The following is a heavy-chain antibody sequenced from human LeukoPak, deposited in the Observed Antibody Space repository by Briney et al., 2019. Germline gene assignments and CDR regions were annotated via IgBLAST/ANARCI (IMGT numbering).Heavy chain of an antibody. J-gene: IGHJ4*02. D-gene: IGHD3-16*01. Sequence: GGSLRLSCAASGFTVSSNYMSWVRQAPGKGLEWVSVIYSGGSTYYADSVKGRFTIPRHNSKNTLYLQMNSLRAEDTAVYYCARYITSDDYFGYWGQGTLVTVSS. CDR1: GFTVSSNY. CDR2: IYSGGST. V-gene: IGHV3-53*04. CDR3: ARYITSDDYFGY.